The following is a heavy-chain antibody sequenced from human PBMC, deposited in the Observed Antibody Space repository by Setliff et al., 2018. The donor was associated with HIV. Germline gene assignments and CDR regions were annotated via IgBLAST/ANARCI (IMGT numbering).Heavy chain of an antibody. V-gene: IGHV3-53*01. J-gene: IGHJ4*02. CDR3: ARGALISWDSSDDLWY. CDR2: IYSDGRA. Sequence: GESLTISCAVYGFSVGTYYMTWVHQAPGKGLEWVSVIYSDGRAYYADSVKGRFTVSRDNSNNTLYLQMNSLRAEDTAVYYCARGALISWDSSDDLWYWGQGTLVTVSS. D-gene: IGHD3-22*01. CDR1: GFSVGTYY.